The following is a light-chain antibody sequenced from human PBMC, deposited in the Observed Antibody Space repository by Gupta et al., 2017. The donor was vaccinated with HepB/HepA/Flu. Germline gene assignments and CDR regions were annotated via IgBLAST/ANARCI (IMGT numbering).Light chain of an antibody. CDR3: TAWDDSLTGPNWV. CDR1: NSNIGSGF. Sequence: QSVLTQPPSASGTPGQRVTISCSGSNSNIGSGFVNWYQQLPGAAPKLLMYNNNERPSGVSDRFSGSKSGTSVSLAISGLRPEDEADYYCTAWDDSLTGPNWVFGGGTKLTVL. CDR2: NNN. J-gene: IGLJ3*02. V-gene: IGLV1-44*01.